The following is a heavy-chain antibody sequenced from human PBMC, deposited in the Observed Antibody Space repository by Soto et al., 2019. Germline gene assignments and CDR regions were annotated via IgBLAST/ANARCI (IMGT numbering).Heavy chain of an antibody. J-gene: IGHJ6*02. CDR1: WDSVSSNSAA. Sequence: SQTLSLTCAISWDSVSSNSAAWNWIRQSPSRGLEWLGRTYYRSKWYNDYAVSVKSRITINPDTSKNQFSLQLNSVTPEDTAVYYCARAGITGTSTLDGMDVFGQGTTVTVSS. D-gene: IGHD1-20*01. CDR3: ARAGITGTSTLDGMDV. V-gene: IGHV6-1*01. CDR2: TYYRSKWYN.